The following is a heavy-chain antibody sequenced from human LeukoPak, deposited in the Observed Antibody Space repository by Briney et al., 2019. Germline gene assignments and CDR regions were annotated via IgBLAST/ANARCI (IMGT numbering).Heavy chain of an antibody. D-gene: IGHD3-22*01. CDR3: ARGRYYDSLTFDI. V-gene: IGHV3-48*04. J-gene: IGHJ3*02. Sequence: GGSLRLSCAASGFTFSSYAISWVRQAPGKGLEWVSYISSSGSTIYYADSVKGRFTISRDNAKNSLYLQMNSLRAEDTAVYYCARGRYYDSLTFDIWGQGTMVTVSS. CDR2: ISSSGSTI. CDR1: GFTFSSYA.